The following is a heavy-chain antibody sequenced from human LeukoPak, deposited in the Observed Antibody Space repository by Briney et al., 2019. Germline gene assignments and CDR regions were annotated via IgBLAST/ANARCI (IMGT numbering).Heavy chain of an antibody. CDR1: GYTLTELS. Sequence: ASVKVSCKVSGYTLTELSMHWVRQAPGQGLEWMGIINPSGGSTSYAQKFQGRVTMTRDMSTSTVYMELSSLRSEDTAVYYCARDWGPSSGYLDDYWGQGTLVTVSS. CDR2: INPSGGST. V-gene: IGHV1-46*01. D-gene: IGHD3-22*01. CDR3: ARDWGPSSGYLDDY. J-gene: IGHJ4*02.